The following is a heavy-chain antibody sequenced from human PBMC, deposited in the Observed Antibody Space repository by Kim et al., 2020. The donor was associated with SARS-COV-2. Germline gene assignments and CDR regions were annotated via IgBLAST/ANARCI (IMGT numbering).Heavy chain of an antibody. D-gene: IGHD5-18*01. J-gene: IGHJ4*02. V-gene: IGHV4-59*01. CDR1: GGSISSYY. CDR3: ARDPLGYSLFDY. CDR2: IYYSGST. Sequence: SETLSLTCTVSGGSISSYYWSWIRQPPGKGLEWIGYIYYSGSTNYNPSLKSRVTISVDTSKNQFSLKLSSVTAADTAVYYCARDPLGYSLFDYWGQGTLVTVSS.